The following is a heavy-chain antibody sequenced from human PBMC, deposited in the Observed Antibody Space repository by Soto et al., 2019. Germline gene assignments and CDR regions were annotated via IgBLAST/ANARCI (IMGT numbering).Heavy chain of an antibody. CDR2: ISYDGSNK. Sequence: GGSLRLSCAASGFTFSSYGMHWVRQAPGKGLEWVAVISYDGSNKYYADSVKGRLTVSRDNSKNTLYLQMNSLRAEDTAVYYCAKAASPARTHYYYGLDVWGQGTTVTVSS. CDR1: GFTFSSYG. CDR3: AKAASPARTHYYYGLDV. J-gene: IGHJ6*02. V-gene: IGHV3-30*18.